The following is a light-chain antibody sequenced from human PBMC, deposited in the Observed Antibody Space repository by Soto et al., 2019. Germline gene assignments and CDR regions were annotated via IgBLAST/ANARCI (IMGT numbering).Light chain of an antibody. CDR3: QQYNNWPLT. Sequence: EIVMTQSPAFLSVSPGERATLSCRASQSISRNLAWYQQKPGQAPRLLIYAASTRATGLPARFSGSGSGTEFTLTISSPQSEDFAVYSCQQYNNWPLTFGQGTKVEVK. J-gene: IGKJ1*01. CDR1: QSISRN. CDR2: AAS. V-gene: IGKV3-15*01.